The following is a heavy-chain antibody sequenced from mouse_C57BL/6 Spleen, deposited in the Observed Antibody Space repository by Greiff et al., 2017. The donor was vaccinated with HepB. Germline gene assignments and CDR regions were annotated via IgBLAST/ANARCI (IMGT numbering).Heavy chain of an antibody. CDR2: IYPGSGST. D-gene: IGHD1-1*01. Sequence: QVHVKQPGAELVKPGASVKMSCKASGYTFTSYWITWVKQRPGQGLEWIGDIYPGSGSTNYNEKFKSKATLTVDTSSSTAYMQLSSLTSEDSAVYYCARDYGSSPYAMDYWGQGTSVTVSS. CDR3: ARDYGSSPYAMDY. CDR1: GYTFTSYW. J-gene: IGHJ4*01. V-gene: IGHV1-55*01.